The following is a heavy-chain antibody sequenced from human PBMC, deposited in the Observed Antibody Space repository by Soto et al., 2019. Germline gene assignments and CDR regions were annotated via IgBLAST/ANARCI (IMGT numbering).Heavy chain of an antibody. D-gene: IGHD6-19*01. CDR3: ARDKDSSGWVDY. V-gene: IGHV3-11*06. CDR2: ISSSSGYT. J-gene: IGHJ4*02. Sequence: PGGSLRLSCAASGFTFSDYYMSWIRQAPGKGLEWVSYISSSSGYTNYADSVKGRFTISRDNAKNSLYLQMNSLRAEDTAVYYCARDKDSSGWVDYWGQGTLVTVSS. CDR1: GFTFSDYY.